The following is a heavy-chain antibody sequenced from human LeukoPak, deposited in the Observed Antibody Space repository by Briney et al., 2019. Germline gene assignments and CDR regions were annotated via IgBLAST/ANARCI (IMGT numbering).Heavy chain of an antibody. D-gene: IGHD6-13*01. V-gene: IGHV4-39*07. Sequence: SETLSLTCTVSGGSISSSSYYWGWIRQPPGKGLEWIGSIYYSGSTYYNPSLKSRVTISVDTSKNQFSLKLSSVTAADTAVYYCARSVAAARRPIYYFDYWGQGTLVTVSS. J-gene: IGHJ4*02. CDR1: GGSISSSSYY. CDR3: ARSVAAARRPIYYFDY. CDR2: IYYSGST.